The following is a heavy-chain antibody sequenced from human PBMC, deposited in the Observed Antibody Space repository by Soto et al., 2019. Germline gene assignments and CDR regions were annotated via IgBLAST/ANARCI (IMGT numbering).Heavy chain of an antibody. CDR2: IYHSGST. J-gene: IGHJ6*02. D-gene: IGHD5-12*01. CDR3: ARDHRKVRLHPPTYGMDV. Sequence: SETLSLTCAVSGYSISSGYYWGWIRQPPGKGLEWIGSIYHSGSTYYNPSLKSRVTISVDTSKNQFSLKLSSVTAADTAVYYCARDHRKVRLHPPTYGMDVWGQGTTVTVSS. CDR1: GYSISSGYY. V-gene: IGHV4-38-2*02.